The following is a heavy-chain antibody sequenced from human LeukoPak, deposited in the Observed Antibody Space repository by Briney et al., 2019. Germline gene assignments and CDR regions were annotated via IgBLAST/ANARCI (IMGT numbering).Heavy chain of an antibody. CDR1: GGSISSSSYY. D-gene: IGHD1-26*01. CDR3: AYSGSYGHLGY. CDR2: IYSSVST. J-gene: IGHJ4*02. Sequence: SETLSLTCTVSGGSISSSSYYWGWIRQPPGKGLEWIGSIYSSVSTYYNPSLKSRVTISVDTSKNQFSLRLSSVTAADTALYYCAYSGSYGHLGYWGQGIPVTVSS. V-gene: IGHV4-39*01.